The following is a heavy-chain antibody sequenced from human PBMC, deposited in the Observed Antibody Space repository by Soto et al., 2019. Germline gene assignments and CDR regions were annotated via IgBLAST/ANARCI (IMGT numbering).Heavy chain of an antibody. CDR3: VRDGGATLDY. CDR2: MYHSGRT. V-gene: IGHV4-38-2*02. CDR1: GYSMKTGYY. D-gene: IGHD1-26*01. J-gene: IGHJ4*02. Sequence: KTSETLSLTCDVSGYSMKTGYYWGWIRQPPGKGLEWIGSMYHSGRTYNNPSLKSRVTISIDTSKNQLSLRLSSVTAADTALYYCVRDGGATLDYWGQGTRVTVSS.